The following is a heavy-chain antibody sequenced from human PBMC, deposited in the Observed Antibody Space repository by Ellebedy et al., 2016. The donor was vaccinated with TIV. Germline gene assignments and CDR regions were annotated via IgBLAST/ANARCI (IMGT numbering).Heavy chain of an antibody. CDR2: IYYSGST. CDR3: ARDAPREYCSSTSCAERFDY. Sequence: SETLSLXCTVSGGSISSYYWSWIRQPPGKGLEWIGYIYYSGSTNYNPSLKSRVTISVDTSKNQFSLKLSSVTAADTAVYYCARDAPREYCSSTSCAERFDYWGQGTLVTVSS. V-gene: IGHV4-59*12. CDR1: GGSISSYY. D-gene: IGHD2-2*01. J-gene: IGHJ4*02.